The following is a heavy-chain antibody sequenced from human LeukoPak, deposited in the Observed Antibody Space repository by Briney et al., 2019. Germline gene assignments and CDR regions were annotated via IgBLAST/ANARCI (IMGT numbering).Heavy chain of an antibody. CDR2: ISSSSSTI. CDR1: GFTFSSYS. J-gene: IGHJ4*02. V-gene: IGHV3-48*01. Sequence: GGSLRLSCAASGFTFSSYSMNWVRQAPGKGLERVSYISSSSSTIYYADSVKGRFTISRDNAKNSLYLQMNSLRAEDTAVYYCAREEDSRPRGPFDYWGQGTLVTVSS. CDR3: AREEDSRPRGPFDY. D-gene: IGHD6-13*01.